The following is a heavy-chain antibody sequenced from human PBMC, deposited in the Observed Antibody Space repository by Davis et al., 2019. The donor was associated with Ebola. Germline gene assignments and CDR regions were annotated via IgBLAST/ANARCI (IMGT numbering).Heavy chain of an antibody. CDR1: GFTFSGLG. D-gene: IGHD2-2*02. Sequence: GESLKISCAASGFTFSGLGMHWVRQAPGKGLEWVAFIRYDESVKDYTASVKGRFTISRDNSKSTLYLQMNSLRPEDTAVYYCAKDIRDGDYWGQGTLVTVSS. CDR2: IRYDESVK. J-gene: IGHJ4*02. V-gene: IGHV3-30*02. CDR3: AKDIRDGDY.